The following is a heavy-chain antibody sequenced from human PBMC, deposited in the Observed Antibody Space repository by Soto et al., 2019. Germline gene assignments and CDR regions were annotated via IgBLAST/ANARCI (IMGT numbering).Heavy chain of an antibody. J-gene: IGHJ4*02. CDR3: ARAPAVGSSFDY. CDR2: IWYDGSNK. Sequence: GGSLRLSCAASGFTFSSYGMHWVRQAPGKGLEWVAVIWYDGSNKYYADSVKGRFTISRDNSKNTLYLQMNSLRAEDTAVYYCARAPAVGSSFDYWGQGTLVTVSS. CDR1: GFTFSSYG. V-gene: IGHV3-33*01. D-gene: IGHD6-6*01.